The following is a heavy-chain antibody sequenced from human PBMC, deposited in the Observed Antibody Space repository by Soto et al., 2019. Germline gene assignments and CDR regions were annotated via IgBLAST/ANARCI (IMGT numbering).Heavy chain of an antibody. CDR1: GFTFSYYG. CDR3: GRGGRGAFDL. J-gene: IGHJ3*01. V-gene: IGHV3-74*01. Sequence: EVQLVESGGGLVQPGESLRLSCAASGFTFSYYGTHWVRQAPGKGLVWVSRIHSDGSSTTYADSVKGRFTNSRDSSRNTVYLQINCLRVEDTAVYYCGRGGRGAFDLWGQGTLVTVSS. CDR2: IHSDGSST. D-gene: IGHD1-26*01.